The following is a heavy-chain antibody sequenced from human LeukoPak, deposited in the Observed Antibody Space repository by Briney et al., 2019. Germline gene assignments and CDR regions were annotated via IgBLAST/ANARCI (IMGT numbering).Heavy chain of an antibody. CDR1: GDSVSSNSAA. D-gene: IGHD6-13*01. Sequence: SQTLSLTCAISGDSVSSNSAAWNWISQSPSRGLEWQGRTYYRSKWYNDYAVSVKSGITITPDTSKNQFSLQLNSVTPEDTAVYYCARDSSSWYYFDYWGQGTLVTVSS. V-gene: IGHV6-1*01. CDR3: ARDSSSWYYFDY. CDR2: TYYRSKWYN. J-gene: IGHJ4*02.